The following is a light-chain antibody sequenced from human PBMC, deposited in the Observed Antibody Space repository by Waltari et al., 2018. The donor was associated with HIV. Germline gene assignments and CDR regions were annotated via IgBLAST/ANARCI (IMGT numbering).Light chain of an antibody. V-gene: IGLV3-1*01. Sequence: SYDLTQPPSVSVSPGQTASITCAGDKLGDKYASWYQQKAGQSPVLVIFQVRQRPSGTPDRFSGSNAGNTATLTISGTQAMDEADYYCQAWDSNTAHVLFGGGTKVTVL. CDR1: KLGDKY. CDR3: QAWDSNTAHVL. J-gene: IGLJ2*01. CDR2: QVR.